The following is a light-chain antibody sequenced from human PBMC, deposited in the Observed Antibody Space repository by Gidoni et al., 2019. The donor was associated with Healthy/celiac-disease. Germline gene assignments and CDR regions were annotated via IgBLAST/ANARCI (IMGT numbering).Light chain of an antibody. J-gene: IGLJ1*01. Sequence: QSALTQPVSVSGSPGLSITISCTGTSSDVGGYNYVSWYQQHPGKAPKLMIYEVSNRPSGVSNRFSGSKSGNTASLTISGLQAEDEADYYCSSYTSSSLYVFGTGTKVTVL. CDR2: EVS. CDR1: SSDVGGYNY. V-gene: IGLV2-14*01. CDR3: SSYTSSSLYV.